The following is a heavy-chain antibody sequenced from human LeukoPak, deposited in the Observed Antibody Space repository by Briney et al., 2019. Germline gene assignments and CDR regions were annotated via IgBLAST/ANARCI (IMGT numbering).Heavy chain of an antibody. CDR1: GGSISTYY. CDR3: AREPQYYDILPGYQRDAFDI. J-gene: IGHJ3*02. V-gene: IGHV4-59*12. Sequence: SETLSLTCTVSGGSISTYYWSWIRQPPGKGLEWIGYIYYSGSTYYNPSLKSRVTISVDTSKNQFSLKLSSVTAADTAVYYCAREPQYYDILPGYQRDAFDIWGQGTMVTVSS. CDR2: IYYSGST. D-gene: IGHD3-9*01.